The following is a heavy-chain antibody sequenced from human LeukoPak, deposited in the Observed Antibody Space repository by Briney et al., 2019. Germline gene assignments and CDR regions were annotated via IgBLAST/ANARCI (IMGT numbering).Heavy chain of an antibody. Sequence: SETLSLTCAVSGGSISSGGYSWSWIRQPPGKGLEWIGYIYHSGSTYYNPSLKSRVTISVDRSKNQFSLKLSSVTAADTAVYYCASQGSLSGSGSYSLDYWGQGTLDTVSS. D-gene: IGHD3-10*01. CDR2: IYHSGST. CDR3: ASQGSLSGSGSYSLDY. V-gene: IGHV4-30-2*01. J-gene: IGHJ4*02. CDR1: GGSISSGGYS.